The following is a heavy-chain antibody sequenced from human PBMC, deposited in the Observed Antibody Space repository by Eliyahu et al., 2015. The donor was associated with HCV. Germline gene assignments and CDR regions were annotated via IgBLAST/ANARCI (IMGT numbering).Heavy chain of an antibody. CDR2: XNPNSGGT. V-gene: IGHV1-2*04. CDR1: GYTFTXYY. Sequence: QVQLVQSGAEVRTPGASVKVSCKASGYTFTXYYMHWVRXAPGQGLGXMGWXNPNSGGTNYAQKFQGWVTMTRDTSISTAYMELSRLRSDDTAVYYCARTTKEDYYFDYWGQGTLVTVSS. CDR3: ARTTKEDYYFDY. D-gene: IGHD1-26*01. J-gene: IGHJ4*02.